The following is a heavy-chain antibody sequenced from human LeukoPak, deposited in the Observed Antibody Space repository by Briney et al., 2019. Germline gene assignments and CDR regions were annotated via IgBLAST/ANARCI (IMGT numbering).Heavy chain of an antibody. V-gene: IGHV3-11*04. CDR2: ISSSGSTI. CDR3: AISVVQDAFDI. J-gene: IGHJ3*02. D-gene: IGHD1-1*01. Sequence: KPGGSLRLSCAASGFTFSDYYMSWIRQAPGKGLEWVSYISSSGSTIYYADSVKGRFTISRDNAKNSLYLQMNSLSAEDTAVYYCAISVVQDAFDIWGQGTMVTVSS. CDR1: GFTFSDYY.